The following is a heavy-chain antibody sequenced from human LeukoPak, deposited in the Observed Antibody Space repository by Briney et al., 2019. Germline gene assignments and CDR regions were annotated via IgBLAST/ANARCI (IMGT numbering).Heavy chain of an antibody. CDR1: GFTFSSYG. Sequence: GGSLRLSCAASGFTFSSYGIHLVRQAPGKGLEWVAFIRYDGSNKYYADSVKGRFTISRDNSKNTLYLQMNSLRPEDTAVYYCAKDLGILSNTSSGYYFDYWGQGTLVTVSS. V-gene: IGHV3-30*02. CDR2: IRYDGSNK. D-gene: IGHD2-2*01. CDR3: AKDLGILSNTSSGYYFDY. J-gene: IGHJ4*02.